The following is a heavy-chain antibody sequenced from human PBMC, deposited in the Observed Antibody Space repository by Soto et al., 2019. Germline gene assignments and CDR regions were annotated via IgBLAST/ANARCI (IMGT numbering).Heavy chain of an antibody. V-gene: IGHV3-30-3*01. J-gene: IGHJ4*02. CDR2: ISYDGSNK. CDR1: GFTFSSYA. D-gene: IGHD3-9*01. CDR3: ATLPSYDILTGYYLDYFDY. Sequence: GGSLRLSCAASGFTFSSYAMHWVRQAPGKGLEWVAVISYDGSNKYYADSVKGRFTISRDNSKNTLYLQMNSLRAEDTAVYYCATLPSYDILTGYYLDYFDYWGQGTLVTVSS.